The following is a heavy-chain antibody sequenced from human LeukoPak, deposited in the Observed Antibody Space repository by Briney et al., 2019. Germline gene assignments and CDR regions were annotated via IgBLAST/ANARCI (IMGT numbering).Heavy chain of an antibody. CDR3: ARPRDLPYDSSGYYRFGAFDI. Sequence: SVNLSCKASGGAFTIYAISWVRQAPGQGLEWMGGIIPIFGTANYAQKFQGRVTITTEESTSTAYMKLSSLRSEGTAVYYCARPRDLPYDSSGYYRFGAFDIWGQGTMVTVSS. V-gene: IGHV1-69*05. CDR2: IIPIFGTA. D-gene: IGHD3-22*01. CDR1: GGAFTIYA. J-gene: IGHJ3*02.